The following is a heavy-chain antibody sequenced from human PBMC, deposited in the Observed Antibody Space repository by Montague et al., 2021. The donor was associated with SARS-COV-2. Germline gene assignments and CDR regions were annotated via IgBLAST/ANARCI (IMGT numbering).Heavy chain of an antibody. J-gene: IGHJ6*02. CDR2: IFKNGDI. CDR3: ARYYERSLDV. V-gene: IGHV4-59*08. Sequence: SETLSLTCTVSGGSITNDDWSWIRQPPGKGLEWIVNIFKNGDIXXXPSVMSRVIISVDTSKSQFSLKVTSVTAADTAAYYCARYYERSLDVWGQGTTVTVSS. CDR1: GGSITNDD. D-gene: IGHD3-16*01.